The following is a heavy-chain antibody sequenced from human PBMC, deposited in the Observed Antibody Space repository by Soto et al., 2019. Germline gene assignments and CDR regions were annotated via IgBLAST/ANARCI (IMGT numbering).Heavy chain of an antibody. Sequence: EAQLVESGGGLVQPGGSLRLSCAASGFTFSSYWMSWVRQAPGKGLEWVANINEDGSGKYYVDSVKGRFTISRDNAKNSLYLQMNSLSAEDTAVYYCAKRKEVYYYGMDVWGQGTTVTVSS. CDR2: INEDGSGK. CDR1: GFTFSSYW. J-gene: IGHJ6*02. V-gene: IGHV3-7*01. CDR3: AKRKEVYYYGMDV.